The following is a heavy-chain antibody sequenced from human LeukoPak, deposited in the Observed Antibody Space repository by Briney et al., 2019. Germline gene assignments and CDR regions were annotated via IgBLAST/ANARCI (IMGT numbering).Heavy chain of an antibody. CDR3: ARDRDWNSGFDY. D-gene: IGHD1-7*01. J-gene: IGHJ4*02. CDR2: IKQDGSEK. CDR1: GFTFSTYW. V-gene: IGHV3-7*01. Sequence: QPGGSLRLSCVGSGFTFSTYWMSWVRQAPGKGLEWVAHIKQDGSEKYFVDSVKGRFTISRDNARNSLYLQMNSLRAEDTAVYYCARDRDWNSGFDYWGQGTLVTVSS.